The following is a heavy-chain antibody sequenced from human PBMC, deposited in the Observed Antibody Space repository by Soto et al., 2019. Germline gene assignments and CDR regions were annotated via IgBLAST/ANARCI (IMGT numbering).Heavy chain of an antibody. CDR2: IVVGSGNT. J-gene: IGHJ4*02. D-gene: IGHD3-22*01. V-gene: IGHV1-58*01. Sequence: SVKVSCKASGFTFTSSAVQWVRQARGQRLEWIGWIVVGSGNTNYAQKFQERVTITRDMSTSTAYMELSSLRSEDTAVYYCAAIGTNYYDSSGPESWGQGNLGNGSS. CDR1: GFTFTSSA. CDR3: AAIGTNYYDSSGPES.